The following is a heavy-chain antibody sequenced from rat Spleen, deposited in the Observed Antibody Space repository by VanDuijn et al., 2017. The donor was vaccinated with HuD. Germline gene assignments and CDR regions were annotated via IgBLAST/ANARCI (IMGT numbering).Heavy chain of an antibody. V-gene: IGHV5S14*01. D-gene: IGHD1-11*01. Sequence: EVQLVESGGGLVQPGRSLKLSCAASGFTFSNYGMAWVRQTLTMGLELVASINTDGGTTYYRDSVKGRFTVSRDNAKNTQYLQMDSLRSDDTATYYCVRHPQTTEGIGYWGQGVMVTVSS. CDR2: INTDGGTT. J-gene: IGHJ2*01. CDR1: GFTFSNYG. CDR3: VRHPQTTEGIGY.